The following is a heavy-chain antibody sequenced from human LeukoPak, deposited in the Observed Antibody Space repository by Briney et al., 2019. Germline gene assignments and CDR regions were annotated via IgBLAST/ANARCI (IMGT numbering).Heavy chain of an antibody. CDR3: AKSMYYYDSSGYSFDY. V-gene: IGHV3-23*01. J-gene: IGHJ4*02. Sequence: PGGSLRLSRAASGFTFSSYAMSWVRQAPGKGLEWVSAISGSGGSTYYADSVKGRFTISRDNSKNTLYLQMNSLRAEDTAVYYCAKSMYYYDSSGYSFDYWGQGTLVTVSS. CDR2: ISGSGGST. CDR1: GFTFSSYA. D-gene: IGHD3-22*01.